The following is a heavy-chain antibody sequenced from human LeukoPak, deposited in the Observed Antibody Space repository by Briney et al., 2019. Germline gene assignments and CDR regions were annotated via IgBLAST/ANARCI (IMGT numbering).Heavy chain of an antibody. CDR2: IYPGDSDT. CDR1: GYNFTSYW. Sequence: GESLKISCKGSGYNFTSYWIGWVRQMPGKGLEWMGFIYPGDSDTRYSPSFQGQVTISAAKSINTAYLQWSSLKASDTAIYFCARRGHYSGNSDAFDIWGQGTMVTVSS. V-gene: IGHV5-51*01. J-gene: IGHJ3*02. CDR3: ARRGHYSGNSDAFDI. D-gene: IGHD4-23*01.